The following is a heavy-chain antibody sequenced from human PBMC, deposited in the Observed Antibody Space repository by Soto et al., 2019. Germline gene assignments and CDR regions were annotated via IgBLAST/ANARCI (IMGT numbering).Heavy chain of an antibody. Sequence: VQLVQSGAEVKKPGASVKVSCKASGYTFTSYDINWVRQATGQGLEWMGWMNPNSGNTGYAQKFQGRVTMTRNTSISTAYMELTSLRSEDTAVYYCARGAGGSGIVRDNWFDPWGQGTLVTVSS. CDR1: GYTFTSYD. J-gene: IGHJ5*02. V-gene: IGHV1-8*01. CDR3: ARGAGGSGIVRDNWFDP. D-gene: IGHD6-19*01. CDR2: MNPNSGNT.